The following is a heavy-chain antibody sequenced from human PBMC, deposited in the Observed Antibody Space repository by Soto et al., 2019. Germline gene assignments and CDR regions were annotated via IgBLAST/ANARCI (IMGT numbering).Heavy chain of an antibody. V-gene: IGHV4-59*01. CDR1: GGSISSYY. Sequence: PSEILSLTCTVSGGSISSYYWSWIRQPPGKGLEWIGYIYYSGSTNYNPSLKSRVTITKDTSKNQVVLTMTNMDPMDTGTYYCAHKGPEDWPLDYWGQGTLVTVSS. CDR2: IYYSGST. CDR3: AHKGPEDWPLDY. J-gene: IGHJ4*02. D-gene: IGHD3-9*01.